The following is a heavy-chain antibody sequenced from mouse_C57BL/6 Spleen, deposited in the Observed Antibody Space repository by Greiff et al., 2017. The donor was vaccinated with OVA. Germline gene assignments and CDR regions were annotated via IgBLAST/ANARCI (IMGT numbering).Heavy chain of an antibody. D-gene: IGHD1-1*01. J-gene: IGHJ4*01. CDR3: TSCITTVVAEDYAMDY. Sequence: EVKLVESGEGLVKPGGSLKLSCAASGFTFSNYAMSWVRQTPEKRLEWVAYISSGGDYIYYADTVKGRFTISRDNARNTLYLQMSSLKSEDTAMYYCTSCITTVVAEDYAMDYWGQGTSVAVSS. CDR1: GFTFSNYA. CDR2: ISSGGDYI. V-gene: IGHV5-9-1*02.